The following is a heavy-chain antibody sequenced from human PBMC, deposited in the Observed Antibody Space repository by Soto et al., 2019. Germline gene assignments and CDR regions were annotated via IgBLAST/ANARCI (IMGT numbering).Heavy chain of an antibody. D-gene: IGHD3-10*01. CDR1: GYTFTSYD. Sequence: SVKVSCKASGYTFTSYDISWVRQAPGQGLEWMGGIIPIFGTANYAQKFQGRVTITADESTSTAYMELSSLRSEETAVYYCASHYQGVYWGQGTLVTVSS. CDR2: IIPIFGTA. CDR3: ASHYQGVY. V-gene: IGHV1-69*01. J-gene: IGHJ4*02.